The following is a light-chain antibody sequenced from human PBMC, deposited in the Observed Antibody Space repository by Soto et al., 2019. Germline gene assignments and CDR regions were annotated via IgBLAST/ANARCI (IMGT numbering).Light chain of an antibody. V-gene: IGLV2-14*01. J-gene: IGLJ1*01. CDR2: EVN. CDR1: STDVGGYNY. Sequence: QSVLAQPSSVSGSPGQSITISCTGTSTDVGGYNYVSWYQHHPGKGPKLIIYEVNNRPSGVSDRFSGSKSGNKASLTISNLEAEDESDYYCGSYTSTATPFVFGAGIKVTV. CDR3: GSYTSTATPFV.